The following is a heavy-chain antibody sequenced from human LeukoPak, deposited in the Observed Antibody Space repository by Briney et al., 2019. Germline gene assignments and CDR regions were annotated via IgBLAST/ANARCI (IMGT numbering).Heavy chain of an antibody. D-gene: IGHD6-13*01. V-gene: IGHV1-46*01. CDR1: GYTFTSYY. CDR2: INPSGGST. CDR3: ARAAAAGTGWWSYYYYYMDV. J-gene: IGHJ6*03. Sequence: ASVKVSCKASGYTFTSYYMHWVRQAPGQGLEWMGIINPSGGSTSYAQKFQGRVTMTRDMSTSTVYMELSSLRSEDTAVYYCARAAAAGTGWWSYYYYYMDVWGKGTTVTISS.